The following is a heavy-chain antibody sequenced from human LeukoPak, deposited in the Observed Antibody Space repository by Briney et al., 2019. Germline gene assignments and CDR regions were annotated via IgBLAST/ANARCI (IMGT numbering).Heavy chain of an antibody. V-gene: IGHV3-48*01. CDR2: ISSSSSTI. CDR1: GFTFSSYS. J-gene: IGHJ6*03. Sequence: PGGSLRLSCAASGFTFSSYSMNWVRQAPGKGLEWVSYISSSSSTIYYADSVKGRLTISRDNAKNSLYLQMNSLRAEDTAVYYCASTPYYYDSSALPGYYYMDVWGKGTTVTVSS. D-gene: IGHD3-22*01. CDR3: ASTPYYYDSSALPGYYYMDV.